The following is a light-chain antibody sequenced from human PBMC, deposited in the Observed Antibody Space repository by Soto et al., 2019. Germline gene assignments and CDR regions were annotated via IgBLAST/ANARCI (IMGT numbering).Light chain of an antibody. CDR3: QQYDSSPVT. V-gene: IGKV3-20*01. J-gene: IGKJ2*01. CDR1: QSVSSSY. Sequence: ENVLTQSPGTLSLSPGERATLSCRASQSVSSSYLNWYQQKRGQAPRLLIYGVSRRATDIPDRFSGSGSGTDFTITISRLEPEDFAGDYRQQYDSSPVTFGQGTKLEIK. CDR2: GVS.